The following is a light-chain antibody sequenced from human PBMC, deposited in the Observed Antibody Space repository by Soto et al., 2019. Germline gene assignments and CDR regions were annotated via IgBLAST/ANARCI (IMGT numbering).Light chain of an antibody. V-gene: IGLV1-40*01. CDR3: QSYDTRLSGWV. J-gene: IGLJ3*02. CDR1: SSNIGAGYE. Sequence: QSVLTQPPSVSGAPGQWVTISCTGSSSNIGAGYEVHWYQQLPGTAPKLLIYGNSNRPSGVPDRFSGSKSGTSASLAITGLQAEDEADYYCQSYDTRLSGWVFGGGTQLTVL. CDR2: GNS.